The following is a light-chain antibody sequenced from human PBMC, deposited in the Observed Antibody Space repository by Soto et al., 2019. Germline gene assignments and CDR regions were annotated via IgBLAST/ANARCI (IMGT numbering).Light chain of an antibody. V-gene: IGKV3-11*01. CDR1: QSVSSY. Sequence: EIVLTQSPATLSLSPGERATLSCRASQSVSSYLAWYQQKPGHAPRLLIYDASNGATGIPARFSGSGSGTDFTLTISSLEPEDFAVYYCQQRSNWPPTFGGGTKVEIK. J-gene: IGKJ4*01. CDR2: DAS. CDR3: QQRSNWPPT.